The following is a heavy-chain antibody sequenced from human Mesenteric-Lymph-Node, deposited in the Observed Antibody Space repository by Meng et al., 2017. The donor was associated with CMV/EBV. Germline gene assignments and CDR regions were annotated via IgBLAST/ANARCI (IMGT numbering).Heavy chain of an antibody. CDR2: IDSSASSI. CDR3: ARGRGGGATPYYFDY. J-gene: IGHJ4*02. Sequence: GESLKISCAASGFTFSSYEMNWVRQAPGKGLEWISYIDSSASSIYYADSVKGRFTVSRDNAKNSLYLQMNSLRAEDTAVYYCARGRGGGATPYYFDYWGQGTLVTVSS. D-gene: IGHD1-26*01. CDR1: GFTFSSYE. V-gene: IGHV3-48*03.